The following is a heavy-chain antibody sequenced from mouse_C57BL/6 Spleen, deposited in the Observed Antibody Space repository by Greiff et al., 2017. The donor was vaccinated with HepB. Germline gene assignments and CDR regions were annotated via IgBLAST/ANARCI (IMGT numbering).Heavy chain of an antibody. CDR1: GYAFSSYW. CDR3: ARGGLSYGNYPLFDY. Sequence: VQLQQSGAELVKPGASVKISCKASGYAFSSYWMNWVKQRPGKGLEWIGQIYPGDGDTNYNGKFKGKATLTADKSSSTAYMQLSSLTSADSAVYFCARGGLSYGNYPLFDYWGQGTTLTVSS. V-gene: IGHV1-80*01. J-gene: IGHJ2*01. CDR2: IYPGDGDT. D-gene: IGHD2-1*01.